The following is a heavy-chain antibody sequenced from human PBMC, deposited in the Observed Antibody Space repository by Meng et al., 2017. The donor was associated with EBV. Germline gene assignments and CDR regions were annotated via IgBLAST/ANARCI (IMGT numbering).Heavy chain of an antibody. CDR2: FNAGNDNT. Sequence: VQRVEAGGEVTRPGASVKVSCTASGFSFTSFGMDWVRQAPGQRRERMGWFNAGNDNTEYSQKFQGRVTITRDTSAGTAYMELSNLISEDTAVYYCVGAGFRGNYKSNDYWGQGTLVTVSS. D-gene: IGHD1-26*01. J-gene: IGHJ4*02. CDR3: VGAGFRGNYKSNDY. CDR1: GFSFTSFG. V-gene: IGHV1-3*01.